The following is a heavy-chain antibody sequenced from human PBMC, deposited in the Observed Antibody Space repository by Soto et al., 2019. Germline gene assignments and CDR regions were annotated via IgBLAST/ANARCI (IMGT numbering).Heavy chain of an antibody. CDR1: GFTFSDYY. J-gene: IGHJ3*02. CDR3: ARDRPRGYDFWSGSKHDAFDI. D-gene: IGHD3-3*01. V-gene: IGHV3-11*01. CDR2: ISSSGSTI. Sequence: QVQLVESGGGLVKPGGSLRLSCAASGFTFSDYYMSWIRQAPGKGLEWVSYISSSGSTIYYADSVKGRFTISRDNAKNSLYLQMNSLRAEDTAVYYCARDRPRGYDFWSGSKHDAFDIWGQGTMVTVSS.